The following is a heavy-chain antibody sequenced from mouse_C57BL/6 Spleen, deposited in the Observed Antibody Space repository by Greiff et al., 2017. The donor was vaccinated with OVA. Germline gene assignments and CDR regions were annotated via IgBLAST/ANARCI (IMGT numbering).Heavy chain of an antibody. CDR2: INPNNGGT. J-gene: IGHJ2*01. V-gene: IGHV1-26*01. D-gene: IGHD1-1*01. CDR3: ARRVTTVVEYFDY. Sequence: VQLKQSGPELVKPGASVKISCKASGYTFTDYYMNWVKQSHGKSLEWIGDINPNNGGTSYNQKFKGKATLTVDKSSSPAYMELRSLTSEDSAVYYCARRVTTVVEYFDYWGQGTTLTVSS. CDR1: GYTFTDYY.